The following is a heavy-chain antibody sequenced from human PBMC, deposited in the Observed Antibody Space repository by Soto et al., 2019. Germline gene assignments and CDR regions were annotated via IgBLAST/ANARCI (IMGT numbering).Heavy chain of an antibody. D-gene: IGHD2-2*01. Sequence: SETLSLTCAVYDGSFSGYYWSWISQPPGKGLEWIGEINHSGSTNYNPSLKSRVTISVDTSKNQFPLRLGSVTAADTAVYYCARGRMVEVPAAMGRAYYYMDVRGKGTTVPVSS. V-gene: IGHV4-34*01. CDR2: INHSGST. CDR1: DGSFSGYY. J-gene: IGHJ6*03. CDR3: ARGRMVEVPAAMGRAYYYMDV.